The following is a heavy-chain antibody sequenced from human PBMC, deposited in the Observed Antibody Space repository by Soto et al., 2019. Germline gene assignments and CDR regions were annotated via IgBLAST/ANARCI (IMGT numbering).Heavy chain of an antibody. CDR3: VRVVAIPGYPDN. V-gene: IGHV1-69*14. D-gene: IGHD5-12*01. CDR2: IVPTVDTS. J-gene: IGHJ4*02. CDR1: GATFSSYA. Sequence: QVKLLQPGAEVRQPASSVRVSCKTSGATFSSYAITWVRQAPGQGLEWMGGIVPTVDTSTYAQKFQGRVTITADKFTNTVYMELSSLRSDDTAVYYCVRVVAIPGYPDNWGQGTLVTVSS.